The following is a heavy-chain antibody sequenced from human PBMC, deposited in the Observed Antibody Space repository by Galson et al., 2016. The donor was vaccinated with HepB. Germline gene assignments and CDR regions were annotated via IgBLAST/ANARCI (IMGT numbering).Heavy chain of an antibody. CDR1: GLTFSNYP. D-gene: IGHD4-23*01. CDR2: ISVGGGDT. CDR3: VNIPLPRWSRWFDP. V-gene: IGHV3-23*01. Sequence: SLRLSCADSGLTFSNYPMNWVRQAPGKGLEWVSTISVGGGDTYYADSLRGRFTISRDDSKKTLYLQMRNLRAEDTAVYYCVNIPLPRWSRWFDPWGQGTLVTVSS. J-gene: IGHJ5*02.